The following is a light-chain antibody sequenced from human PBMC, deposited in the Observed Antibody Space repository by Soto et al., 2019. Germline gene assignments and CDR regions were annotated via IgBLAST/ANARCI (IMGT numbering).Light chain of an antibody. CDR1: NIRNKS. CDR3: QVWDSSSDQGV. V-gene: IGLV3-21*02. CDR2: DDT. Sequence: SYELTQTPSVSVAPGQTARITCGGNNIRNKSVQWYQQKPGQAPVVVVYDDTNRPSGIPERFSGSNSGNTATLTISRVEAGDEADYYCQVWDSSSDQGVFGTGTKLTVL. J-gene: IGLJ1*01.